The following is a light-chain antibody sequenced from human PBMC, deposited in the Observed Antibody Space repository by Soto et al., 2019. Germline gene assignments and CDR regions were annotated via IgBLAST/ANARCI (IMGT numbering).Light chain of an antibody. Sequence: QSVLTQPASVSGSPGQSITISCTGTSSDVVGYNYVSWYQQHPGKAPKLMIYDVSNRPSGVSNRFSGSKSGNTASLTISGLQAEDEADYYCSSYTSSSTLAYVFGTGTKATVL. CDR3: SSYTSSSTLAYV. CDR2: DVS. V-gene: IGLV2-14*01. CDR1: SSDVVGYNY. J-gene: IGLJ1*01.